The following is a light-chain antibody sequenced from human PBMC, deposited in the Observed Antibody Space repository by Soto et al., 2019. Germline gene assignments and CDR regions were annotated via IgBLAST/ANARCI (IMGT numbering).Light chain of an antibody. Sequence: QSALTQHASVSGSPGQSITISCTGTSSDVGGYNYVSWYQQHPGKAPKLMIYDVSNRPSGVSNRFSGSKSGNTASLTISGLQAADEADYYCSSYTRSSVYVFGTGTKLTVL. CDR2: DVS. J-gene: IGLJ1*01. V-gene: IGLV2-14*01. CDR3: SSYTRSSVYV. CDR1: SSDVGGYNY.